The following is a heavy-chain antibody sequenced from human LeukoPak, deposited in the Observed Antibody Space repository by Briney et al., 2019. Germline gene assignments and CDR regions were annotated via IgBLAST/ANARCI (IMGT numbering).Heavy chain of an antibody. D-gene: IGHD6-13*01. CDR1: GYTFTSYD. V-gene: IGHV1-8*01. CDR2: MSPNSGNT. J-gene: IGHJ4*02. CDR3: TRGDSAAAVHY. Sequence: ASVKVSCKASGYTFTSYDINWVRQATGQGLEWMGWMSPNSGNTGYARKFRGRVTMTRNTSINTAYMELSSLTSEDTAVYYCTRGDSAAAVHYWGQGTLVTVS.